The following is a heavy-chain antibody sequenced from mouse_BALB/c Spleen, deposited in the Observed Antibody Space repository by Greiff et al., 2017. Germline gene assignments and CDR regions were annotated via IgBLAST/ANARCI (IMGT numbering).Heavy chain of an antibody. CDR2: IDPANGNT. CDR1: GFNIKDTY. CDR3: ARSYYRCLDY. D-gene: IGHD2-14*01. J-gene: IGHJ2*01. V-gene: IGHV14-3*02. Sequence: VQLKQSGAELVKPGASVKLSCTASGFNIKDTYMHWVKQRPEQGLEWIGRIDPANGNTKYDPKFQGKATITADTSSNTAYLQLSSLTSEDTAVYYCARSYYRCLDYWGQGTTLTVSS.